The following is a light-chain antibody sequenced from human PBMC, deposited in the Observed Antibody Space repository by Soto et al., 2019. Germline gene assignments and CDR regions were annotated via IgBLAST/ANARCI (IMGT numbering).Light chain of an antibody. CDR3: QQYGSSGT. CDR1: QSVSSN. Sequence: ERVMTQSPATLSVSPGEGATLSCRASQSVSSNLAWYQQKPGQAPRLLIYGASTRATGIPARFSGSGSGTDFTLTISSVEPEDFAVYYCQQYGSSGTFGQGTKVDIK. J-gene: IGKJ1*01. CDR2: GAS. V-gene: IGKV3-15*01.